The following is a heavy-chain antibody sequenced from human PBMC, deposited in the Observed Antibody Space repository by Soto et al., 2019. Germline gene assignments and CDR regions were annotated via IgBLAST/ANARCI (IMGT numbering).Heavy chain of an antibody. CDR1: GGSISSDSFY. Sequence: SKTLSLTCTVSGGSISSDSFYWNWIRQLPGEGLEWIGNIYHTGNTYYNPSLKSRVTMSVDTSKNQFSLNLSSVTAADTAVYSCARAEVKRGRTYCTSNSCLYYSDSWGQGTLVTVSS. J-gene: IGHJ4*02. CDR2: IYHTGNT. D-gene: IGHD2-2*01. V-gene: IGHV4-31*03. CDR3: ARAEVKRGRTYCTSNSCLYYSDS.